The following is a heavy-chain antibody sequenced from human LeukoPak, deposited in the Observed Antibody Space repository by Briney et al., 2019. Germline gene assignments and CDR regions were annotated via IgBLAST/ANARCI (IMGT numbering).Heavy chain of an antibody. Sequence: GGSLRLSCAASGFTFSTYAMNWVRQAPGKGLEWVSGISGSGDSTYSAGSVKGQFTISRDNSKNMLYLQMNCLRADDTAVYYCARDRRGEYYFDYWGQGTLVTVSS. J-gene: IGHJ4*02. CDR3: ARDRRGEYYFDY. CDR1: GFTFSTYA. V-gene: IGHV3-23*01. CDR2: ISGSGDST. D-gene: IGHD3-10*01.